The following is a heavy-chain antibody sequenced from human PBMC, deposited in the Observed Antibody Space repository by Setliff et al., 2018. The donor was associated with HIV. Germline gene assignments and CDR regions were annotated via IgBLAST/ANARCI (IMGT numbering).Heavy chain of an antibody. CDR1: GFTFSNFW. CDR3: ARVLLMTNAAYGVVPNQFDP. CDR2: ISPDGNRN. V-gene: IGHV3-7*03. D-gene: IGHD3-3*01. J-gene: IGHJ5*02. Sequence: PGGSLRLSCAASGFTFSNFWMHWVRQTPGKGLEWVASISPDGNRNHCVGSVKGRFTASRGNAKSSLYLQRNSLRAEDTAVYFCARVLLMTNAAYGVVPNQFDPWGQGTLVTVSS.